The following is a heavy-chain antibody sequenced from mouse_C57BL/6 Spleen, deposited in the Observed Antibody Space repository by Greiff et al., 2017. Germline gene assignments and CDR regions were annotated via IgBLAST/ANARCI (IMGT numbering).Heavy chain of an antibody. V-gene: IGHV5-16*01. J-gene: IGHJ1*03. D-gene: IGHD1-1*01. Sequence: EVQLVESEGGLVQPGSSMKLSCTASGFTFSDYYMAWVRQVPEKGLEWVANINYDGSSTYYLDSLKSRFIISRDNAKNILYLQMSSLKSEDTATYYCARDLLITTVVATPSWYFDVWGTGTTVTVPS. CDR3: ARDLLITTVVATPSWYFDV. CDR1: GFTFSDYY. CDR2: INYDGSST.